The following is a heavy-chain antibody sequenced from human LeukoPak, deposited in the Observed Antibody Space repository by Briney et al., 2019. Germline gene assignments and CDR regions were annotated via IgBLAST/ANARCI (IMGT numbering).Heavy chain of an antibody. CDR1: GYTFTGYY. Sequence: ASVKVSCKASGYTFTGYYMHWVRQAPGQGLEWMGRINPNSGGTNYAQKFQGRVTMTRDTSINTAYMELSRLRSDDTAVYYCAREYCSGTSCYTFDYWGQGTLVTVSS. D-gene: IGHD2-2*02. V-gene: IGHV1-2*06. J-gene: IGHJ4*02. CDR2: INPNSGGT. CDR3: AREYCSGTSCYTFDY.